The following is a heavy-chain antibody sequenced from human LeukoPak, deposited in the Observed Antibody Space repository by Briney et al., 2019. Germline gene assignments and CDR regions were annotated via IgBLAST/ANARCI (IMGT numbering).Heavy chain of an antibody. CDR1: GGSFSGYY. CDR2: INHSGST. CDR3: ARGNPGAYDSSGYYLQYYYYYMDV. Sequence: SETLSLXCAVYGGSFSGYYWSWIRQPPGKGLEWIGEINHSGSTNYNPSLKSRVTISVDTSKNQFSLKLSSVTAADTAVYYCARGNPGAYDSSGYYLQYYYYYMDVWGKGTTVTVSS. V-gene: IGHV4-34*01. J-gene: IGHJ6*03. D-gene: IGHD3-22*01.